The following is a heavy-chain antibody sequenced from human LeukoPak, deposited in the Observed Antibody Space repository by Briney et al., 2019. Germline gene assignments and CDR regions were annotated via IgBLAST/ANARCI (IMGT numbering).Heavy chain of an antibody. CDR3: ARASGVSGSYLYYYYFYMDV. CDR2: IYHSGST. J-gene: IGHJ6*03. Sequence: PSETLSLTCTVSGYSISSGYYWGCIRQPPGKGLEWIGSIYHSGSTYYNPSLKSRVTISVDTSKNQFSLKLSSVTAADTAVYYCARASGVSGSYLYYYYFYMDVWGKGTTVTVSS. D-gene: IGHD1-26*01. CDR1: GYSISSGYY. V-gene: IGHV4-38-2*02.